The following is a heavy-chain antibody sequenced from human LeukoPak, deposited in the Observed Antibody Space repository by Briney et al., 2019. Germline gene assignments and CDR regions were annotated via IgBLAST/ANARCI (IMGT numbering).Heavy chain of an antibody. V-gene: IGHV1-18*01. J-gene: IGHJ4*02. Sequence: ASVKVSCKASGYTFTSYDINWVRQATGQGLEWMGWISAYNGNTNYAQKLQGRVTMTTDTSTSTAYMELRSLRSDDTAVYYCARDYYGSGSYYPLTHFDYWGQGTLVTVSS. CDR1: GYTFTSYD. D-gene: IGHD3-10*01. CDR3: ARDYYGSGSYYPLTHFDY. CDR2: ISAYNGNT.